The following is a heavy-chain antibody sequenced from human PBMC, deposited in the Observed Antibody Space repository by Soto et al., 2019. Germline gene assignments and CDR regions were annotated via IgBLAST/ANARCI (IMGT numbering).Heavy chain of an antibody. CDR1: GFTFSNYG. CDR2: IWYDGINQ. CDR3: XXXXXXXXSDX. Sequence: QEQLVESGGGVAQPGRSLRLSCAASGFTFSNYGMQWVRQAPGKGLEWVAVIWYDGINQHYAEFVKGRFSITRDNSKNTXXXXXXXXXXXXXXXXXXXXXXXXXXSDXWGQGTLVTVSS. V-gene: IGHV3-33*01. J-gene: IGHJ5*02.